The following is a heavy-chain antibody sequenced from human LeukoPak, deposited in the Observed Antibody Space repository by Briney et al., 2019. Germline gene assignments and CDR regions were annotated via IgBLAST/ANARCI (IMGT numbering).Heavy chain of an antibody. V-gene: IGHV4-59*01. CDR1: GGSISTYY. CDR2: IYNSGST. D-gene: IGHD3-9*01. J-gene: IGHJ4*02. Sequence: SETLSLTCTVSGGSISTYYWSWIRQPPGKGLEWIGNIYNSGSTNYNPSLKSRVTISVDTSKNQFSLKLSSVTAADTAVYYCARSKDILTGYCFDYWGQGTLVTVSS. CDR3: ARSKDILTGYCFDY.